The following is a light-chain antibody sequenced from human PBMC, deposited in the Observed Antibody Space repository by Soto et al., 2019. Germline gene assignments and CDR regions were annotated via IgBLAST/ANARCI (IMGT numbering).Light chain of an antibody. CDR3: QEAHSLLT. Sequence: DLQMTQSPSSVSASVGDRVTITCRASQDISTWLAWYQQKPGKAPQLLIYSASTLQSGVPPRFSGSGSGADFTLTITNLQPEDFATYFCQEAHSLLTFGGGTKVEIK. CDR2: SAS. J-gene: IGKJ4*01. CDR1: QDISTW. V-gene: IGKV1-12*01.